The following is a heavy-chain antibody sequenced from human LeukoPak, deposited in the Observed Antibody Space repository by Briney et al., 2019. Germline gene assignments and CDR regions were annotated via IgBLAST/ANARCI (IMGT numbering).Heavy chain of an antibody. J-gene: IGHJ6*02. CDR1: GFTFSSYG. CDR3: AKDLGTSCYGCYFYGMDV. CDR2: ISGSGGST. Sequence: PGRSLRLSCAASGFTFSSYGMHWVRQAPGKGLEWVSAISGSGGSTYYADSVKGRFTISRDNSKNTLYLQMNSLRAEDTAVYYCAKDLGTSCYGCYFYGMDVWGQGTTVTVSS. V-gene: IGHV3-23*01. D-gene: IGHD2-2*01.